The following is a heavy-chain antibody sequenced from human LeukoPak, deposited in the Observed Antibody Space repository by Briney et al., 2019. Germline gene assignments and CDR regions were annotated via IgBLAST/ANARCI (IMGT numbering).Heavy chain of an antibody. V-gene: IGHV4-30-2*01. J-gene: IGHJ4*02. CDR3: ARGVYDPLFDY. D-gene: IGHD5/OR15-5a*01. Sequence: SETLSLTCAVSGGSISSGGYSWSWIRQPPGKGLEWIGYIYHSGSTYYNPSLKSRVTISVDRSKNQFSLKLSSVTAADTAVYYCARGVYDPLFDYWGQGTLVTVPS. CDR2: IYHSGST. CDR1: GGSISSGGYS.